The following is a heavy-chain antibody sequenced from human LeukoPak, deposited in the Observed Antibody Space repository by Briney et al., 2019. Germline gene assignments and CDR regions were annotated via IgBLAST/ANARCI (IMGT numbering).Heavy chain of an antibody. D-gene: IGHD3-16*01. Sequence: GASVQVSCKASGYILTGYYLHWVRQAPGQGLEWMGWINPNSGGTNYAQKFQGRVTMTRDTSISTAYMELSRLRSDDTAVFYCASIIRSPNGFDYWGQGTLVTVSS. J-gene: IGHJ4*02. CDR1: GYILTGYY. CDR3: ASIIRSPNGFDY. CDR2: INPNSGGT. V-gene: IGHV1-2*02.